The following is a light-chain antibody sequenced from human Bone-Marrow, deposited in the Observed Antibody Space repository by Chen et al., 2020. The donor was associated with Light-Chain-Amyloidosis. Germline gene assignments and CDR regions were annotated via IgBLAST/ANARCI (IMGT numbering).Light chain of an antibody. CDR3: QSYDSSLSGSHVV. J-gene: IGLJ2*01. CDR1: SSNIGAGYD. Sequence: QSVLTQPPSVSGAPGQRVTISCTGSSSNIGAGYDVHWYQKLPGTAPKLLIYGNVNRPSGVPDRFSGSKSGPSASLAITGLQAEDEADYYCQSYDSSLSGSHVVFGGGTKLTVL. V-gene: IGLV1-40*01. CDR2: GNV.